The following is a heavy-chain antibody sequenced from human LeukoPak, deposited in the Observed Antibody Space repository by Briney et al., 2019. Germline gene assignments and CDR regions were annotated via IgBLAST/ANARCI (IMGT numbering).Heavy chain of an antibody. V-gene: IGHV4-4*07. CDR3: ARDPVLIVVMTPLDY. CDR2: IYTSGST. CDR1: GGSISSYY. D-gene: IGHD3-22*01. Sequence: SETLSLTCTVSGGSISSYYWSWIRQPAGKGLEWIGRIYTSGSTNYNPSLKSRVSMSVDTSKNQCTLKLSSVTAADTAVYYCARDPVLIVVMTPLDYWGQGTLVTVSS. J-gene: IGHJ4*02.